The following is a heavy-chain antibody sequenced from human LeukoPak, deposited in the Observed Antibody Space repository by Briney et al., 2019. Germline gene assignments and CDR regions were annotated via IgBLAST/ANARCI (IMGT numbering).Heavy chain of an antibody. J-gene: IGHJ4*02. CDR2: ISGSGGST. Sequence: GGSLRLSCAASGFTFSSYAMSWVRQAPGKGLEWVSAISGSGGSTYSADSVKGRFTISRDNSRDTLYLQMNSLRAEDTAVYYCAKGCYDYVWGSYYFDYWGQGTLVTVSS. CDR3: AKGCYDYVWGSYYFDY. V-gene: IGHV3-23*01. D-gene: IGHD3-16*01. CDR1: GFTFSSYA.